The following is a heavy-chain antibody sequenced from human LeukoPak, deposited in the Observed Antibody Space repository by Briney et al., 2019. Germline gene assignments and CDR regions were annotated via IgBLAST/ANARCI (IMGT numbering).Heavy chain of an antibody. CDR2: IIPILGIA. CDR1: GGTFSSYA. D-gene: IGHD3-16*01. V-gene: IGHV1-69*04. CDR3: ARAEGYAYYFDY. J-gene: IGHJ4*02. Sequence: ASVKVSCKASGGTFSSYAISWVRQAPGQGLEWMGRIIPILGIANYAQKFQGRVTITADKSTSTAYMELSSLRSEDTAVYYCARAEGYAYYFDYWGQGTLVTVSS.